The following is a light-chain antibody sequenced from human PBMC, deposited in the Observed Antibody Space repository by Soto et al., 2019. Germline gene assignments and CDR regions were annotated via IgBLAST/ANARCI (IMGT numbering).Light chain of an antibody. J-gene: IGKJ1*01. CDR2: KAS. CDR1: QTISSW. CDR3: QHYNSYSEA. V-gene: IGKV1-5*03. Sequence: DIQMTQSPSTLSGSVGDRVTITCRASQTISSWVAWYQQKPGKAPKLLIYKASTLKSGVPSRFSGSGSGTEFTRTISSLQPDDFATYYCQHYNSYSEAFGQGTKVELK.